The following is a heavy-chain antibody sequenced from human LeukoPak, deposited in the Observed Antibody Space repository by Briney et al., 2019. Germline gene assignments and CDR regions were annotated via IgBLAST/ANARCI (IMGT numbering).Heavy chain of an antibody. V-gene: IGHV1-46*01. CDR1: GYSFTIYY. CDR3: ARGPRGVRGVIGY. Sequence: GASVKVSCKASGYSFTIYYMHWVRQAPGQGLEWMGIINPGGGSTTYAQKFQGRITMTRDTSISTAYMELSRLRSDDTAVYYCARGPRGVRGVIGYWGQGTLVTVSS. CDR2: INPGGGST. D-gene: IGHD3-10*01. J-gene: IGHJ4*02.